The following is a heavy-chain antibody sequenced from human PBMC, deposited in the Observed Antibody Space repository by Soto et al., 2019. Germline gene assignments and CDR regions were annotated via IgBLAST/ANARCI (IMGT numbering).Heavy chain of an antibody. CDR3: AANYYDSSGLYYGMDV. CDR1: GFTFTSSA. Sequence: SVKVSCKASGFTFTSSAVQWVRQARGQRLEWIGWIVVGSGNTNYAQKFQERVTITRDMSTSTAYMELSSLRSEDTAVYYCAANYYDSSGLYYGMDVWGQGTTVTVSS. CDR2: IVVGSGNT. V-gene: IGHV1-58*01. J-gene: IGHJ6*02. D-gene: IGHD3-22*01.